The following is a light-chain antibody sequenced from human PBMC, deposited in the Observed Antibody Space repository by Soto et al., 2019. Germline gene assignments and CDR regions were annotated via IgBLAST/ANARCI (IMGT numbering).Light chain of an antibody. J-gene: IGKJ2*01. CDR3: QQYNNWPPVGYT. CDR1: QSVSSN. Sequence: EIVMTQSPATLSVSPGERATLSCRASQSVSSNLAWYQQKPGQAPRLLFYGASTRATGIPARFSGSGSGTEFTLTISSLQSEDFAVYYCQQYNNWPPVGYTFGQGTKLEIK. V-gene: IGKV3-15*01. CDR2: GAS.